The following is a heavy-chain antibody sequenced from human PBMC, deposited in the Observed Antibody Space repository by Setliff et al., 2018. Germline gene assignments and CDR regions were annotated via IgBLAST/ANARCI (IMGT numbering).Heavy chain of an antibody. J-gene: IGHJ6*02. D-gene: IGHD3-3*01. CDR1: GGSISSSSYY. V-gene: IGHV4-39*07. Sequence: SETLSLTCTVSGGSISSSSYYWGWIRQPPGKGLEWIGRIYYSGSTYYNPSLKSRVTISVDTSKNQFSLKRSSVTAADTAVYYCARDKPEGYNFWSGYLGGGLMDVWGQGTTVTVSS. CDR3: ARDKPEGYNFWSGYLGGGLMDV. CDR2: IYYSGST.